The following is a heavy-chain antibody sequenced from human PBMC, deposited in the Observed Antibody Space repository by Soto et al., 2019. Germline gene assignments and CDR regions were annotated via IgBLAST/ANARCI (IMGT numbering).Heavy chain of an antibody. CDR3: ARELRGFDP. CDR1: GYTFTSYD. D-gene: IGHD1-7*01. J-gene: IGHJ5*02. Sequence: QVQLVQSGAEVKKPGASVKVSCKASGYTFTSYDINWVRQATGQGLEWMGWMNPNSGNTGYAQKFXGXVTMXXXXXXXXXXXXXSXLXSEDTAXYYCARELRGFDPWGQGTLVTVSS. CDR2: MNPNSGNT. V-gene: IGHV1-8*01.